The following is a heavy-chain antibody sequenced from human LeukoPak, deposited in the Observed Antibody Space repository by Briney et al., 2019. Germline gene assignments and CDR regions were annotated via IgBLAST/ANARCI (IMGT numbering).Heavy chain of an antibody. CDR1: GYIFTSYV. CDR2: INTNTGNP. CDR3: ARTPYDAFDI. Sequence: ASVKVSCKASGYIFTSYVLHWVRQAPGQGLEWMGWINTNTGNPTYAQGFTGRFVFSLDTSVSTAYLQISSLKADDTAMYYCARTPYDAFDIWGQGTMVTVSS. V-gene: IGHV7-4-1*02. J-gene: IGHJ3*02.